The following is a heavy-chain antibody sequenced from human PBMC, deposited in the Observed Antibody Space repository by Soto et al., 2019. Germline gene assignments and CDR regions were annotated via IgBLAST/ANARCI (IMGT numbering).Heavy chain of an antibody. CDR2: ISGSGGST. D-gene: IGHD3-10*01. CDR1: GFTFNNYA. CDR3: ARLGPYASGTYSFRHNRLDP. Sequence: GGSLRLSCAASGFTFNNYAMSWVRQAPGKGLEWVSGISGSGGSTHYADSVKGRFTISRDYSRNTVFLQMNSLRAEDTAVYYCARLGPYASGTYSFRHNRLDPWGQGTLVTVSS. J-gene: IGHJ5*02. V-gene: IGHV3-23*01.